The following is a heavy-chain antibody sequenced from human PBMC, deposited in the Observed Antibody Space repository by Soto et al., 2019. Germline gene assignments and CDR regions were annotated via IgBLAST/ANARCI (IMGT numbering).Heavy chain of an antibody. V-gene: IGHV3-15*01. CDR2: IKSKTDGGTT. J-gene: IGHJ4*02. D-gene: IGHD2-8*01. Sequence: EVQLVESGGGLVKPGGSLRLSCAASGFTFSNAWMSWVRQAPGKGLEWVGRIKSKTDGGTTDYAAPVKGRFTISRDDSKNTLYLQMNSLKTEDTAVYYCTTEIVVLMVYAPADYWGQGTLVTVSS. CDR1: GFTFSNAW. CDR3: TTEIVVLMVYAPADY.